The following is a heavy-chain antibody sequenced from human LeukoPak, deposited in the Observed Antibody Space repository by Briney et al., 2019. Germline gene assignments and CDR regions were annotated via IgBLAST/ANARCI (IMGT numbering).Heavy chain of an antibody. V-gene: IGHV3-23*01. CDR1: GFTFSSYA. CDR3: AKDPEWELLSQFDY. Sequence: GGSLRLSCAASGFTFSSYAMSWVRQAPGKGLEWVSAISGSGGSTYYADSVKGRFTISRDNSKNTLYLQMNSLRAEDTAVYCCAKDPEWELLSQFDYWGQGTLVTVSS. CDR2: ISGSGGST. J-gene: IGHJ4*02. D-gene: IGHD1-26*01.